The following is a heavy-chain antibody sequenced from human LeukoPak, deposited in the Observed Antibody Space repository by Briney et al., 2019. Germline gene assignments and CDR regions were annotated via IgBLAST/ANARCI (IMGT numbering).Heavy chain of an antibody. D-gene: IGHD6-13*01. Sequence: GGSLRLSCAVSGLTFSSYWMNWVRQAPGKGLEWVASIKQDGGEKSYVDSVKGRFTISRDNAKNSLYLQMSSLRAEDTAVYYCARDGTAAGLYFDLWGQGTLVTVSS. CDR2: IKQDGGEK. J-gene: IGHJ4*01. CDR1: GLTFSSYW. V-gene: IGHV3-7*01. CDR3: ARDGTAAGLYFDL.